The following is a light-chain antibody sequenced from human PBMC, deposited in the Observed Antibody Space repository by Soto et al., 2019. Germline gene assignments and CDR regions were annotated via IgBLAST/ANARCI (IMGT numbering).Light chain of an antibody. CDR3: SSFTSSVTYV. CDR2: DAS. V-gene: IGLV2-14*01. Sequence: QSALTQPASVSGSPGQSITISCTGTSSDVGGHNSVSWYRQDPGKAPKLMIYDASNRPSGVSDRFSGSKSGNTASLTISGLQIEDEADYYCSSFTSSVTYVFGTGTKVTVL. J-gene: IGLJ1*01. CDR1: SSDVGGHNS.